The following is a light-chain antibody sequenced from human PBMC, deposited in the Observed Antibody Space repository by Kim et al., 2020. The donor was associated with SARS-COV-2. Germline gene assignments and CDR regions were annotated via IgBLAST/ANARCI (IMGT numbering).Light chain of an antibody. CDR3: QHYKSWPLA. J-gene: IGKJ1*01. CDR1: QNISSS. Sequence: EIVMTQSPATVSVSPGERATLSCRASQNISSSLVWYQQKPGQAPRLLIYGASTRAIDIQARFSGSGSGTDFTLTISSLQSEDFAVYSCQHYKSWPLAFGEGTKVDIK. V-gene: IGKV3-15*01. CDR2: GAS.